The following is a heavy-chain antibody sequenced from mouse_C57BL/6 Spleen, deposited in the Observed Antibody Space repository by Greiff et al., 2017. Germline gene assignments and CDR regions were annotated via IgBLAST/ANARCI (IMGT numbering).Heavy chain of an antibody. D-gene: IGHD3-2*02. CDR2: INPTNGGT. V-gene: IGHV1-26*01. CDR3: ARGDSSGYCDD. CDR1: GYTFTDSY. J-gene: IGHJ2*01. Sequence: EVQLQPSGPELVKPGASVKLSCKASGYTFTDSYMNWVKQSHGKSLDWIGDINPTNGGTSYNQQFKGQATLTVAKSASTAYMELRSLTSEDSAVYYCARGDSSGYCDDWGQGTTLTVSS.